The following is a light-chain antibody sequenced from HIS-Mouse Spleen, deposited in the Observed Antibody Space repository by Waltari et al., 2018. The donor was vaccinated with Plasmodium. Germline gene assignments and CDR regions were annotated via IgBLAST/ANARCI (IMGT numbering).Light chain of an antibody. CDR3: SSDAGSNNWV. J-gene: IGLJ3*02. V-gene: IGLV2-8*01. CDR2: EVS. CDR1: SSDVGGYNY. Sequence: QSALTQPPSASGSPGQSVTISCTGTSSDVGGYNYVSWYQPHPGKAPKLMIYEVSKRPSGVPDRFSGSKSGNTASLTVSGLQAEDEADYYCSSDAGSNNWVFGGGTKLTVL.